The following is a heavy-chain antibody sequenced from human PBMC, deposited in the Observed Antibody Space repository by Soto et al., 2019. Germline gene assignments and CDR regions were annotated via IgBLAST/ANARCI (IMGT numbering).Heavy chain of an antibody. CDR3: ARDVGYYDSRGYFDY. Sequence: SETLSLTCNVSGGSISSYYWSWIRQPPGKGLEWIGYIYYSGSTNYNPSLKSRVTISVDTSKNQFSLKLSSVTAADTAVYYCARDVGYYDSRGYFDYWGQGTLVTVSS. CDR1: GGSISSYY. J-gene: IGHJ4*02. CDR2: IYYSGST. V-gene: IGHV4-59*01. D-gene: IGHD3-22*01.